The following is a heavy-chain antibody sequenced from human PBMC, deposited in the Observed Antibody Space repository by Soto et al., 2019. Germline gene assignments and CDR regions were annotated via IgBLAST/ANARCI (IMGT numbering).Heavy chain of an antibody. J-gene: IGHJ4*02. CDR2: IHYSGST. D-gene: IGHD2-21*01. CDR1: GGSISNDY. CDR3: TRGGDPYKTGH. Sequence: SETLSLTCIVSGGSISNDYWSWIRQPPGKGLEWIGFIHYSGSTNYNPSLKGRVTMSVDTSKNQFSLKLTSVNTADTAIYYCTRGGDPYKTGHWGQGTLVTVSS. V-gene: IGHV4-59*01.